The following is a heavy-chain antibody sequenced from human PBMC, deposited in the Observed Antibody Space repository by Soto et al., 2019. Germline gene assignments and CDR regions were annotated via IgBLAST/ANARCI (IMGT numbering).Heavy chain of an antibody. D-gene: IGHD6-6*01. V-gene: IGHV4-4*02. J-gene: IGHJ6*02. CDR2: IFHSGDT. Sequence: QVQLQESGPGLVEPSGTLSLTCAVSGASISSSNWWSWVRQSPGKGLEWIGEIFHSGDTSYNPSLKSRVIISVDKSKNQFSLRLTSVTASDTAVYFCARDSLAVRPGHYYAMDVWGQGTTVIGSS. CDR1: GASISSSNW. CDR3: ARDSLAVRPGHYYAMDV.